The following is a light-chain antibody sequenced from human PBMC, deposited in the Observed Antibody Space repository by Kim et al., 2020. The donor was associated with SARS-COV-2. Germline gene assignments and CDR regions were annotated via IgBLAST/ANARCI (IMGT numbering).Light chain of an antibody. CDR1: QDITYY. Sequence: VGDRVTLNCRARQDITYYLAWYQQKPGKGPRLLIYGESTLQSGVPSRFSGSGSGTEFTLTINSLQPEDVATYYCQKYNSAPLTFGGRTKVDIK. V-gene: IGKV1-27*01. J-gene: IGKJ4*01. CDR2: GES. CDR3: QKYNSAPLT.